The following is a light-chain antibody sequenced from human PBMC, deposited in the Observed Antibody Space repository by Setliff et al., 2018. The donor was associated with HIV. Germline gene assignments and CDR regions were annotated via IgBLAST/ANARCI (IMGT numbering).Light chain of an antibody. CDR1: SSDVGGYNY. J-gene: IGLJ1*01. CDR3: SSYTSTSAAV. V-gene: IGLV2-14*01. Sequence: QSALPQPASVSGSPGQSITISCTGTSSDVGGYNYVSWYQQHPGKAPKLMIHEVSIRPSGVSSRFSGSKSGNTASLTISGLQAEDEADYFCSSYTSTSAAVFGTGTKVTVL. CDR2: EVS.